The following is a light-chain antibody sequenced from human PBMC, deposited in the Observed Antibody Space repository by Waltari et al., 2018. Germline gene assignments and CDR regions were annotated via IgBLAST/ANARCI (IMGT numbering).Light chain of an antibody. CDR2: DDN. Sequence: QSVLTQPPSVSAAPGQKVTMSCSGPTPHIALQYLSWYQQLPGTAPKPRIYDDNKRPSGIPDRFSGSKSGTSATLGITGLQTGDEADYFCGTWDTSLSAWVFGGGTKLTVL. CDR3: GTWDTSLSAWV. J-gene: IGLJ3*02. V-gene: IGLV1-51*01. CDR1: TPHIALQY.